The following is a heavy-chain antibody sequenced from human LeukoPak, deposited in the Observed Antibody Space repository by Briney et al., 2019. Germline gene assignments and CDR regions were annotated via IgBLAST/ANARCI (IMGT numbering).Heavy chain of an antibody. Sequence: ASVKVSCKVSGGTFSSYAISWVRQAPGQGLEWMGGIIPIFGTANYAQKFQGRVTITADESTSTAYMELSSLRSEDTAVYYCARNPPRAATWYYFDYWGQGTLVTVSS. CDR2: IIPIFGTA. D-gene: IGHD1-26*01. CDR1: GGTFSSYA. CDR3: ARNPPRAATWYYFDY. V-gene: IGHV1-69*01. J-gene: IGHJ4*02.